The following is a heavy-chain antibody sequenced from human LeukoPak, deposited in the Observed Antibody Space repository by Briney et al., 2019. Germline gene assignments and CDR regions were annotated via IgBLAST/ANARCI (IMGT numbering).Heavy chain of an antibody. CDR3: ARDWAVAGTGAFDI. D-gene: IGHD6-19*01. CDR1: GFTFSSYA. CDR2: ISSSSSYT. J-gene: IGHJ3*02. Sequence: GGSLRLSCAASGFTFSSYAMHWIRQAPGKGLEWVSYISSSSSYTNYADSVKGRFTISRDNAKNSLYLQMNSLRAEDTAVYYCARDWAVAGTGAFDIWGQGTMVTVSS. V-gene: IGHV3-21*05.